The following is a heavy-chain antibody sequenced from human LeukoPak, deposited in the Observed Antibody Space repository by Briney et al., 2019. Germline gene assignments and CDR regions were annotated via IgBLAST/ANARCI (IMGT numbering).Heavy chain of an antibody. Sequence: GGSLRLSCAASGFTFDDYAMHWVRQAPGKGLEWVSGISWNSGSIGYADSVKGRFTISRDNAKNSLYLQMNSLRAEDTALYYCAKGSGGSPRYYYMDVWGKGTTVTVSS. J-gene: IGHJ6*03. D-gene: IGHD2-15*01. CDR3: AKGSGGSPRYYYMDV. V-gene: IGHV3-9*01. CDR2: ISWNSGSI. CDR1: GFTFDDYA.